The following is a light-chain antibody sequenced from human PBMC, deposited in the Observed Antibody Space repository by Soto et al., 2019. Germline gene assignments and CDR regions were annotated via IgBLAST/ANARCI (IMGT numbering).Light chain of an antibody. V-gene: IGKV3-20*01. CDR3: QQYGSSPQT. J-gene: IGKJ1*01. CDR2: GAS. CDR1: QSVSSSY. Sequence: IVLTQSPGTLSLSPGERATLSCRASQSVSSSYLAWYQQKPGQAPRLLIYGASSRATGIPDRFSGSGSVTDFTLTISRLEPEDYAVYYCQQYGSSPQTFGQGTKVEIK.